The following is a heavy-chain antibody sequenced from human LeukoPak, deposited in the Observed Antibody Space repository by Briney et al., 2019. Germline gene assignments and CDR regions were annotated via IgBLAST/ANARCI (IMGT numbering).Heavy chain of an antibody. CDR2: IYSGGST. D-gene: IGHD3-10*01. V-gene: IGHV3-53*01. CDR3: ARVITMVRGEGWFDP. CDR1: GFTVSSNY. Sequence: PGGSLRLSCAASGFTVSSNYMTWVRQAPGKGLEWVSVIYSGGSTYYAESVKGRFTISRDNSKNTLYFQMNSLRAEDTAVYYCARVITMVRGEGWFDPWGQGTLVTVSS. J-gene: IGHJ5*02.